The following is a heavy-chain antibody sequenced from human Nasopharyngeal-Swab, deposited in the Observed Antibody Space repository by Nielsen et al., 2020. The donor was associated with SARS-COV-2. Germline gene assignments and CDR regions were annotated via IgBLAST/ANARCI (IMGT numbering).Heavy chain of an antibody. CDR1: GFTFSSYG. CDR3: ARDPPATWYGMDV. J-gene: IGHJ6*02. V-gene: IGHV3-33*01. Sequence: GESLKISCAASGFTFSSYGMHWVRQAPGKGLEWVAVIWYDGSNKYYADSVKGRFTISRDNSKNTLYLQMNGLRAEDTAVYYCARDPPATWYGMDVWGQGTTVTVSS. CDR2: IWYDGSNK.